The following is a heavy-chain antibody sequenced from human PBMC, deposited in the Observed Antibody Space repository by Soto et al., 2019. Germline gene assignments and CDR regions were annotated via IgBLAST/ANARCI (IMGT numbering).Heavy chain of an antibody. CDR1: GGSFSGYY. CDR3: ARLRSTMVRGVINPRFLHYFDY. J-gene: IGHJ4*02. CDR2: INHSGST. D-gene: IGHD3-10*01. Sequence: SETLSLTCAVYGGSFSGYYWSWIRQPPGKGLEWIGEINHSGSTNYNPSLKSRVTISVDTSKNQFSLKLSSVNAADTAVYYCARLRSTMVRGVINPRFLHYFDYWGQGTLVTVSS. V-gene: IGHV4-34*01.